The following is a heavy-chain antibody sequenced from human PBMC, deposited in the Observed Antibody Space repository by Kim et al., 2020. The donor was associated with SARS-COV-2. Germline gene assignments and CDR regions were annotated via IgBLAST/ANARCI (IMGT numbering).Heavy chain of an antibody. Sequence: GGSLRLSCAASGFTFSSYGMHWVRQAPGKGLEWVAVISYDGSNKYYADSVKGRFTISRDNSKNTLYLQMNSLRAEDTAVYYCAKASMRDFWSGYYPDYYYYGMDVWGQGTTVTVSS. J-gene: IGHJ6*02. CDR3: AKASMRDFWSGYYPDYYYYGMDV. CDR2: ISYDGSNK. D-gene: IGHD3-3*01. CDR1: GFTFSSYG. V-gene: IGHV3-30*18.